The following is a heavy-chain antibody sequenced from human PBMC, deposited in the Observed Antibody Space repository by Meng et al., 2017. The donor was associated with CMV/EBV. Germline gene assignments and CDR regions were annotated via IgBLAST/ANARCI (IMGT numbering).Heavy chain of an antibody. CDR3: ARTGYYYDSSGSSYYFDY. Sequence: ASVKVSCKASGYTFTSYYMHWVRQAPGQGLEWMGIINPSGGSTSYAQKFQGRVTMTRDTSTSTVYMELSSLRSEDTAVYYCARTGYYYDSSGSSYYFDYWGQGTLVTVSS. CDR2: INPSGGST. V-gene: IGHV1-46*01. CDR1: GYTFTSYY. J-gene: IGHJ4*02. D-gene: IGHD3-22*01.